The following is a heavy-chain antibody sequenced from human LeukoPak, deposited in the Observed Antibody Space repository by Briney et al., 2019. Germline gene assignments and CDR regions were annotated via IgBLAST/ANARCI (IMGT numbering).Heavy chain of an antibody. D-gene: IGHD2-15*01. V-gene: IGHV1-69*01. CDR2: IIPIFCTA. CDR3: ARDAVAATRGVRVDYYYYYMDV. J-gene: IGHJ6*03. Sequence: SVKVSCKASGGTFSSYAISWVRQAPGQGLEWMGGIIPIFCTANYAQKFQGRVTITADESTSTAYMELSSLRSEDTAVYYCARDAVAATRGVRVDYYYYYMDVWGKGTTVTVSS. CDR1: GGTFSSYA.